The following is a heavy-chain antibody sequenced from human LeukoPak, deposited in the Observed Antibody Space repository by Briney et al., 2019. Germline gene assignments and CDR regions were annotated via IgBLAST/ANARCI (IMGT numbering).Heavy chain of an antibody. V-gene: IGHV4-39*01. D-gene: IGHD1-1*01. Sequence: PSETLSLTCTVSGGSISSSSYYWGWIRQPPGKGLEWIGSIYYSGSTYYNPSLKSRVTISVDTSKNQFSLKLSSVTAAGTAVYYCASGIETYDVIDYWGQGTLVTVSS. CDR1: GGSISSSSYY. CDR3: ASGIETYDVIDY. J-gene: IGHJ4*02. CDR2: IYYSGST.